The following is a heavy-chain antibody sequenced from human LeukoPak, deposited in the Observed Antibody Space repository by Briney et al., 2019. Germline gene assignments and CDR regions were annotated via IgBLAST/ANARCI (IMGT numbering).Heavy chain of an antibody. D-gene: IGHD3-22*01. Sequence: AGRSLRLSCAASGFTFSSYAMHWVRQAPGKGLEWVAVISYDGSNKYYADSVKGRFTISRDNSKNTLYLQMNSLRAEDTAVYYCARDASKSITMIGYWGQGTLVTVSS. CDR2: ISYDGSNK. V-gene: IGHV3-30-3*01. CDR3: ARDASKSITMIGY. CDR1: GFTFSSYA. J-gene: IGHJ4*02.